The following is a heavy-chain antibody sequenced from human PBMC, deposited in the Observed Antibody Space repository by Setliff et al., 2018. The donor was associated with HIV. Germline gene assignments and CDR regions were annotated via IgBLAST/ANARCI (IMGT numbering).Heavy chain of an antibody. V-gene: IGHV4-39*01. J-gene: IGHJ3*02. CDR1: GGSISSSSYY. Sequence: PSETLSLTCTVSGGSISSSSYYWGWIRQPPGKGLEWIGSIYYSGSTYYNPSLKSRVTISVDTSKNQFSLKLSSVTAADTAVYYCARRQQLWLLYAFYIWGQGTMVTVS. CDR3: ARRQQLWLLYAFYI. CDR2: IYYSGST. D-gene: IGHD5-18*01.